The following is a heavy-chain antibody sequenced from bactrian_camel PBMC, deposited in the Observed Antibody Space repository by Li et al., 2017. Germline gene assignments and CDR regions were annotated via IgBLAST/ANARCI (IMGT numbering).Heavy chain of an antibody. V-gene: IGHV3S54*01. Sequence: HVQLVESGGGPVQPGGSLRLSCAASENGYSSGCMGWFRQAPGKEREGVAAIVTGGRTTFYADSVKGRFTISQDNAKNTVYLQMNSLKPEDTAMYYCAARGPYCYTKLSVADYTYRGQGTQVTVS. CDR1: ENGYSSGC. CDR2: IVTGGRTT. CDR3: AARGPYCYTKLSVADYTY. J-gene: IGHJ4*01. D-gene: IGHD2*01.